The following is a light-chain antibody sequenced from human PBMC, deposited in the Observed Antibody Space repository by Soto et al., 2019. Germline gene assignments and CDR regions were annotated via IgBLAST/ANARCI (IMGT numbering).Light chain of an antibody. CDR3: QQYNSSWT. J-gene: IGKJ1*01. V-gene: IGKV1-5*03. CDR1: QSISSW. Sequence: DIQMTQSPSTLSASVGDRVTITCRASQSISSWLAWYQQKPGKAPKLLIYKASSLESGVPSRFGGSGSGTEFTLTISSLQPEDFATYSCQQYNSSWTFGQGTKVEIK. CDR2: KAS.